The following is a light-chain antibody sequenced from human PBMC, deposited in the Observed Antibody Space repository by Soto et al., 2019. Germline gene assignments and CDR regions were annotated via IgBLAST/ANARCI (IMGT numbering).Light chain of an antibody. CDR1: QSISSY. V-gene: IGKV1-39*01. CDR3: QQSYGMSRT. CDR2: AAS. J-gene: IGKJ1*01. Sequence: DIQMSHSPSSQSASVGDRVTITCRASQSISSYLNWYQQKPGKAPKFLIYAASNLHTGVPSRFSGSGSGTDFTLTIRNLQPEDFATYYCQQSYGMSRTFGQGTKVEIK.